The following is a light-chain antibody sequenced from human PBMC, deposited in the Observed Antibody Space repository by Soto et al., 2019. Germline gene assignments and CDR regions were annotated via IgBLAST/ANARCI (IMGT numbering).Light chain of an antibody. Sequence: QSALTQPPSASGSLGQSVAISCTGTSSDVGGYDYVSWYQQHPGKAPKLMIYDVSKRPSGVPDRFSGSKSGNTASLTVSGLQAEDEADYYCSSYAGTYIVFGTG. J-gene: IGLJ1*01. V-gene: IGLV2-8*01. CDR3: SSYAGTYIV. CDR1: SSDVGGYDY. CDR2: DVS.